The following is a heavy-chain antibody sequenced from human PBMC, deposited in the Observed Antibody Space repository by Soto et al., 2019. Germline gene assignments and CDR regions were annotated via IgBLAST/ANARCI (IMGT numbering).Heavy chain of an antibody. D-gene: IGHD2-21*01. CDR1: GGTFSSYA. V-gene: IGHV1-69*01. CDR3: ARVNKWGPGIIYGMDV. Sequence: QVQLVQSGAEVKKPGSSVKVSCKASGGTFSSYAISWVRQAPGQGLEWMGGIIPIFGTANYAQKFQGRVTSTAKESTSTGYMKPSSWRSEDTDVYYCARVNKWGPGIIYGMDVWGQGTTVTVSS. CDR2: IIPIFGTA. J-gene: IGHJ6*02.